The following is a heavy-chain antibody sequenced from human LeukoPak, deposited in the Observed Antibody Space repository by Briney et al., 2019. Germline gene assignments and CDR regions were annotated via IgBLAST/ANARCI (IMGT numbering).Heavy chain of an antibody. Sequence: GSFXXXYWSWIRQXPGKGLEWIGEINHSGSTNYNPSLKSRVTISVDTSKNQFSLKLSSVTAADTAVYYCARGSPYYDILTGYRHLNWFDPWGQGTLVTVSS. D-gene: IGHD3-9*01. CDR3: ARGSPYYDILTGYRHLNWFDP. CDR2: INHSGST. V-gene: IGHV4-34*01. CDR1: GSFXXXY. J-gene: IGHJ5*02.